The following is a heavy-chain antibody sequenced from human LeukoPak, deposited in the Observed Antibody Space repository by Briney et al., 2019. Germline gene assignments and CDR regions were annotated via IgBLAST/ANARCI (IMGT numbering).Heavy chain of an antibody. V-gene: IGHV3-7*01. CDR3: ARHTLWRSDY. CDR1: GFNFDAFF. CDR2: INQDGGTE. Sequence: GGSLRLSCAASGFNFDAFFLSWVRQAPGKGLEWVANINQDGGTEYYVDSMKGRFTISRDNAKNLVYLQNNSLRAEDTAVYFCARHTLWRSDYWGQGALVTVSS. J-gene: IGHJ4*02. D-gene: IGHD1-1*01.